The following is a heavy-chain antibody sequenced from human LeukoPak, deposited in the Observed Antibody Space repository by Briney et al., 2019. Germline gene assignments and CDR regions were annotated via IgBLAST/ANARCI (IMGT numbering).Heavy chain of an antibody. Sequence: GGSLRLSCATSGFTFTNYGMHWARQAPGRGLEWVAALWSDGIKTSYADSVRGRFTISRDNSRNTLFLQMDSLRAEDTAVYYCGRDYTSSWTPLFNYWGQGTLVTVSS. D-gene: IGHD6-13*01. J-gene: IGHJ4*02. CDR1: GFTFTNYG. CDR3: GRDYTSSWTPLFNY. CDR2: LWSDGIKT. V-gene: IGHV3-33*01.